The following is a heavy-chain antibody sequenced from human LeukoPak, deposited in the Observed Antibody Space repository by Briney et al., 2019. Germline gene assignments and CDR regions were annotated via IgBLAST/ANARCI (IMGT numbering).Heavy chain of an antibody. Sequence: SETLSLTCTISGGSISSISYYWGWIRQPPGKGLEWIGSIYYTGSTYYNPSLKSRVTVSVDTSKNQFSLNLRSVTAADTAVYYCARGYSGSYGRFDYWGQGTLVTVSS. J-gene: IGHJ4*02. CDR2: IYYTGST. CDR1: GGSISSISYY. V-gene: IGHV4-39*07. D-gene: IGHD1-26*01. CDR3: ARGYSGSYGRFDY.